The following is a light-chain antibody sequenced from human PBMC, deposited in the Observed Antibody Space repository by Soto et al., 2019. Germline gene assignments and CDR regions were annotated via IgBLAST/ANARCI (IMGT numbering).Light chain of an antibody. Sequence: QSALTQPASVSGSPGQSITISCTGTSSDVGGYNYVSWFQQHPGKAPKLMLYDVSYRPSGVSNRFSGSKSGNTASLTISGLQAEDEADYYCSSYTSSSALVFGGGTKVTVL. CDR3: SSYTSSSALV. V-gene: IGLV2-14*01. J-gene: IGLJ2*01. CDR2: DVS. CDR1: SSDVGGYNY.